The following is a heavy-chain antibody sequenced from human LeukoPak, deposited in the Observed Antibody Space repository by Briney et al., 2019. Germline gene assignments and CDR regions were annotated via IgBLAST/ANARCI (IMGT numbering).Heavy chain of an antibody. V-gene: IGHV3-21*01. Sequence: PGGSLRLSCAASGFRFSDHFMDWVRQAPGKGLEWVSSISSSSSYIYYADSVKGRFTISRDNAKNSLYLQMNSLRAEDTAVYYCARGSSSRYYYYYYMDVWGKGTTVTVSS. CDR2: ISSSSSYI. CDR1: GFRFSDHF. D-gene: IGHD6-6*01. J-gene: IGHJ6*03. CDR3: ARGSSSRYYYYYYMDV.